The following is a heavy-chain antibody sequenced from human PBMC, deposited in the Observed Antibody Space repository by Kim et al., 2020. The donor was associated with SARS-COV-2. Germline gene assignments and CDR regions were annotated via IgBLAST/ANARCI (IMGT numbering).Heavy chain of an antibody. J-gene: IGHJ6*02. D-gene: IGHD3-10*01. Sequence: RFTISRDNSKNTLYLQMNSLRVEDTAVYYCAKDLWFVELIPFVPYGMDVWGQGTTVTVPS. V-gene: IGHV3-30*02. CDR3: AKDLWFVELIPFVPYGMDV.